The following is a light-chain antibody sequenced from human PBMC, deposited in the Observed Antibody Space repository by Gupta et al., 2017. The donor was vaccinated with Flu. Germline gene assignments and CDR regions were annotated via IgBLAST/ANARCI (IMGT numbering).Light chain of an antibody. J-gene: IGKJ1*01. CDR1: NTLGRN. V-gene: IGKV3-15*01. CDR3: HQSGNWPPSWT. Sequence: ATLSGRASNTLGRNLAWIQQKPGESPRLLIYGAAARAAGVPARFSGSASGKEFNLTISGLQSEDFATYYCHQSGNWPPSWTFGRGTKLEIK. CDR2: GAA.